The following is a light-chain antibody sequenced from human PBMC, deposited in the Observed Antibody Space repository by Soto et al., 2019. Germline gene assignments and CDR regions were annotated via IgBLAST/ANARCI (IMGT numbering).Light chain of an antibody. CDR3: LQCGRKPLT. J-gene: IGKJ1*01. CDR2: AAS. V-gene: IGKV3-20*01. CDR1: QRVSSSP. Sequence: IVLTQSPGTLSLSPGERATLSCRPSQRVSSSPSDWYQQKPGQAPRLRIYAASSRATGIPDGFSGSWSRTHFTLTISRLESEDFAFYYCLQCGRKPLTFGQGTKEEIK.